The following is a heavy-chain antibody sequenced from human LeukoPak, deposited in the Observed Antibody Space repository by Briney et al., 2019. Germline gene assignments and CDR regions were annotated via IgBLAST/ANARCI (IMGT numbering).Heavy chain of an antibody. CDR1: GGSISSGDYY. CDR3: ARVVVVVVAATGWFDP. Sequence: PSETLSLTCTVSGGSISSGDYYWSWIRQPPGKGLEWIGYIYYSGSTYYNPSLKSRVTISVDTSKNQFSLKLSSVTAAGTAVYYCARVVVVVVAATGWFDPWGQGTLVTVSS. V-gene: IGHV4-30-4*08. J-gene: IGHJ5*02. D-gene: IGHD2-15*01. CDR2: IYYSGST.